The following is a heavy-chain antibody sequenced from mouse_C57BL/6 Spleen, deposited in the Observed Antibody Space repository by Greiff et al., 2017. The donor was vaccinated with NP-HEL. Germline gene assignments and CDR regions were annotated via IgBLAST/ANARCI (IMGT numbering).Heavy chain of an antibody. J-gene: IGHJ2*01. CDR1: GYTFTSYW. Sequence: QVQLQQPGAELVKPGASVKMSCKASGYTFTSYWITWVKQRPGQGLEWIGDIYPGSGSTNYNEKFKSKATLTVDTSSSTAYMQLSSLTSEDSAVYYCARGDYYYGSSPLYFDYWGQGTTLTVSS. D-gene: IGHD1-1*01. CDR3: ARGDYYYGSSPLYFDY. CDR2: IYPGSGST. V-gene: IGHV1-55*01.